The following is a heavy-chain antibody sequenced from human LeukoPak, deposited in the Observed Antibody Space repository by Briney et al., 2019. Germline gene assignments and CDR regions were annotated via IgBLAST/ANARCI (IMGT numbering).Heavy chain of an antibody. J-gene: IGHJ5*02. D-gene: IGHD3-10*01. CDR2: IYYSGST. CDR3: ARVRAGPVPGRSWFAP. V-gene: IGHV4-59*01. Sequence: PSETLSLTCTVSGGSISSYYWSGIRQPPGKGLEWIGYIYYSGSTNYNPCLKSRVTISVDTSKNQFSLKLSSVTAADTAVYYCARVRAGPVPGRSWFAPWGQGTLVTVSS. CDR1: GGSISSYY.